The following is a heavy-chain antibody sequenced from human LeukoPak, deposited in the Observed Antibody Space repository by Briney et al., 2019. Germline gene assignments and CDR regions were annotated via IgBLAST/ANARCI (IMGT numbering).Heavy chain of an antibody. Sequence: GGSLRLSCAASRFTFGSSWMSWVRQAPGKGLEWVANIKQDGSEKYYVDSVKGRFTISRDNAKNPLYLQMNSLRAEDTAVYYCARDKPVTMVRGVILTNYYYYMDVWGKGTTVTISS. CDR1: RFTFGSSW. CDR3: ARDKPVTMVRGVILTNYYYYMDV. D-gene: IGHD3-10*01. V-gene: IGHV3-7*01. J-gene: IGHJ6*03. CDR2: IKQDGSEK.